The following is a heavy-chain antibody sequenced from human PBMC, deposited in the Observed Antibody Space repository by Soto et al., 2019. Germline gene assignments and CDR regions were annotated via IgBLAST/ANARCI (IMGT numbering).Heavy chain of an antibody. CDR2: VYHSGST. V-gene: IGHV4-4*02. CDR1: GGSISTSNW. Sequence: QVQLQESGPGLVKPSGILSLTCAVSGGSISTSNWWSWVRQPPGKGLEWIGEVYHSGSTNYNPSFKSRVAMSVNKSKNQFSLKLNSVTAADTALYYCARNSTSGTRFDYWGQGSLVTVSS. J-gene: IGHJ4*02. D-gene: IGHD1-1*01. CDR3: ARNSTSGTRFDY.